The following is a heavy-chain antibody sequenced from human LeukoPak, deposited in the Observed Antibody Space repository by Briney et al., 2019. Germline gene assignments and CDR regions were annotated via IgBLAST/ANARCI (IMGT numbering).Heavy chain of an antibody. D-gene: IGHD1-26*01. Sequence: ASVKVSCKASGYTFTAKYMHWVRQAPGQGLEWMGRTNPDSGGTKYAQKFQGRVTMTRDTSISMAYMELSRLRSDDTAVYYCARDVGPTPSGFDIWGQGTMVTVSS. J-gene: IGHJ3*02. V-gene: IGHV1-2*06. CDR3: ARDVGPTPSGFDI. CDR2: TNPDSGGT. CDR1: GYTFTAKY.